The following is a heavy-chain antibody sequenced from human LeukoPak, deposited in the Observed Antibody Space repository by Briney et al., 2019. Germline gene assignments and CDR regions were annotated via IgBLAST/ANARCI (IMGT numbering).Heavy chain of an antibody. D-gene: IGHD3-10*01. CDR3: ATYGSGSYYRFDY. V-gene: IGHV3-30*02. CDR2: IRYDGSNK. J-gene: IGHJ4*02. CDR1: GFTFSSYG. Sequence: GGSLRLSCAASGFTFSSYGMHWVRQAPGKGLEWVAFIRYDGSNKYYADSVKGRFTISRDNSKNTLYLQMNRLRAEDTAVYYCATYGSGSYYRFDYWGQGTLVTVSS.